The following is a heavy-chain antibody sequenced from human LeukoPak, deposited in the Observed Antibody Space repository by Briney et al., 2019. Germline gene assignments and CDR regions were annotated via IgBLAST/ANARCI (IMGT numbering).Heavy chain of an antibody. CDR3: ARTGPEEYYYDNWFDP. D-gene: IGHD3-10*01. CDR2: IYPGDSDT. CDR1: GYSFTTYW. Sequence: PGESLKISCKGSGYSFTTYWIGWVRQMPGKGLEWMGIIYPGDSDTRYSPSFQGQVTISADKSISTAYLQWSSLKAWDTAMYYCARTGPEEYYYDNWFDPWGQGTLVTVSS. J-gene: IGHJ5*02. V-gene: IGHV5-51*01.